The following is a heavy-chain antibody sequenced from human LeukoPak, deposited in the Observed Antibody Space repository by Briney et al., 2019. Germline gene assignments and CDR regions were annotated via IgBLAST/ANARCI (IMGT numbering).Heavy chain of an antibody. CDR3: AKRGVVIRVILVGFHKEAYYFDS. V-gene: IGHV3-23*01. CDR1: GITLSNYG. D-gene: IGHD3-22*01. J-gene: IGHJ4*02. Sequence: PGGSLRLSCAVSGITLSNYGMSWVRQAPGKGLEWVAGISDSGGRTTYADSVKGRFTISRDNPKNTLYLQMNSLRAEDTAVYFYAKRGVVIRVILVGFHKEAYYFDSWGQGALVTVSS. CDR2: ISDSGGRT.